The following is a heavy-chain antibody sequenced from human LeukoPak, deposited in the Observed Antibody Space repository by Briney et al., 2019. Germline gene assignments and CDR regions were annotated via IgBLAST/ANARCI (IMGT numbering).Heavy chain of an antibody. CDR1: GFTFSSYS. D-gene: IGHD3-10*01. Sequence: PGGSLRLSCAASGFTFSSYSMNWVRQAPGKGLEWVSYISSSSTIYYADSVKGRFTISRDNAKNSLYLQMNSLRAEDTAVYYCARDLVRGNDYWGQGTLVTVSS. CDR2: ISSSSTI. J-gene: IGHJ4*02. CDR3: ARDLVRGNDY. V-gene: IGHV3-48*01.